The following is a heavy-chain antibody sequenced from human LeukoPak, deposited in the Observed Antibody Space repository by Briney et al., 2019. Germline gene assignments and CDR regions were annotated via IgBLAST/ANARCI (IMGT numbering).Heavy chain of an antibody. CDR2: IWYDGSNK. CDR1: GFTFSSYG. D-gene: IGHD6-6*01. Sequence: GGSLRLSCAASGFTFSSYGMHWVCQAPGKGLEWVAVIWYDGSNKYYADSVKGRFTISRDNSKNTLYLQMNSLRAEDTAVYYCARDPDVSSFAYYGMDVWGQGTTVTVSS. CDR3: ARDPDVSSFAYYGMDV. J-gene: IGHJ6*02. V-gene: IGHV3-33*01.